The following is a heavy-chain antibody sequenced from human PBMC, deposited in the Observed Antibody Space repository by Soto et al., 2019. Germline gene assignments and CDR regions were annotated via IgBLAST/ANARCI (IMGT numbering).Heavy chain of an antibody. CDR3: AAQVVAAYDAFDI. CDR2: ISGGGGST. CDR1: GFTFSSYA. V-gene: IGHV3-23*01. Sequence: EVQLLESGGGLVQPGGSLRLSCAASGFTFSSYAMSWVRQAPGKGLEWVSAISGGGGSTYFADSVKGRFTLSRDNSKNMLYLQMNSLRAEDTAVYYCAAQVVAAYDAFDIWGQGTMVTVSS. J-gene: IGHJ3*02. D-gene: IGHD2-15*01.